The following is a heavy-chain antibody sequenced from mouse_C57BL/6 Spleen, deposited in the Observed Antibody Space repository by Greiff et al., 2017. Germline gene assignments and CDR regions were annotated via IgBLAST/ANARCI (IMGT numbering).Heavy chain of an antibody. V-gene: IGHV14-3*01. D-gene: IGHD1-1*01. CDR2: IDPANGNT. Sequence: VQLKESVAELVRPGASVKLSCTASGFNIKNTYMHWVKQRPEQGLEWIGRIDPANGNTKYAPKFQGKATITADTSSNTAYLQLSSLTSEDTAIYYCAAITTVVSYFDYWGQGTTLTVSS. CDR3: AAITTVVSYFDY. CDR1: GFNIKNTY. J-gene: IGHJ2*01.